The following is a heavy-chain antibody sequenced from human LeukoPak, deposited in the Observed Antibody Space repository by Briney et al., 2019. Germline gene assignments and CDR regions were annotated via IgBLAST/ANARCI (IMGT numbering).Heavy chain of an antibody. Sequence: GESLKISCKGSGCSFSTYWIGWVRQMPGKGLEWMAIVYPGDSDTRYSPSFQGQVTISADKSINTAYLQWSSLKASDTGIYYCARLRPSYIWFDPWGQGTLVTVSS. CDR3: ARLRPSYIWFDP. CDR2: VYPGDSDT. V-gene: IGHV5-51*01. D-gene: IGHD4-17*01. CDR1: GCSFSTYW. J-gene: IGHJ5*02.